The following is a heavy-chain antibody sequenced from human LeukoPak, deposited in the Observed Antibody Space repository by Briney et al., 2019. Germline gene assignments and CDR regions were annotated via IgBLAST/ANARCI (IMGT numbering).Heavy chain of an antibody. V-gene: IGHV3-23*01. CDR2: ISGSGGST. D-gene: IGHD3-22*01. Sequence: SXXLSXAXXXFTXXSYAMSWVRQAPGKGLEGVSAISGSGGSTYYADSVKGRFTISRDNSKNTLYLQMNSLRAEDTAVYYCAKDLYYDSSGYYYGGNDYWGQGTLVTVSS. CDR1: XFTXXSYA. CDR3: AKDLYYDSSGYYYGGNDY. J-gene: IGHJ4*02.